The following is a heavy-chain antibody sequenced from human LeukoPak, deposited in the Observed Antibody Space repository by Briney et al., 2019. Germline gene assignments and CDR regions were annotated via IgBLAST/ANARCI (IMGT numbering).Heavy chain of an antibody. D-gene: IGHD6-19*01. CDR2: ISSSNRTL. Sequence: GGSLSLFYAASGFPFCDYYMSWLPQAPGEALVWVSYISSSNRTLYYPDSVKGRFTIARDNSKTTLYLQWNGLRGDDTAVYYCARNSGWYGVSWGQGTLVTVSS. J-gene: IGHJ4*02. CDR1: GFPFCDYY. V-gene: IGHV3-11*01. CDR3: ARNSGWYGVS.